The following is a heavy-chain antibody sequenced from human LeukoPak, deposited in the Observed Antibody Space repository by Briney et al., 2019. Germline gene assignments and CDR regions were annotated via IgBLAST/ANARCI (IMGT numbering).Heavy chain of an antibody. V-gene: IGHV3-30*18. CDR2: ISYDGSNK. D-gene: IGHD3-3*01. CDR1: GFTFSSYG. CDR3: AKDELRFLEWLLSRMDV. Sequence: PGRSLRLSCAASGFTFSSYGMHWVRQAPGKGLEWVAVISYDGSNKYYADSVKGRFTISRDNSTNTLYLQMNSLRAEDTAVYYCAKDELRFLEWLLSRMDVWGQGTTVTVSS. J-gene: IGHJ6*02.